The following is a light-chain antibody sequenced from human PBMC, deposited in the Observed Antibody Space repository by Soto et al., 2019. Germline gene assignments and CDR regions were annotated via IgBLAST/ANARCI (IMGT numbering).Light chain of an antibody. Sequence: QSVLTQPPSVSAAPGQKVTISCSGSSSNIGNKYVSWYQQLPGTAPKLLIHDNNKRPSGIPDRFSGSKSGTSATLGITGLQTGDEADYYCGTWDSSLSAGVFGGGTKLTVL. CDR2: DNN. CDR1: SSNIGNKY. V-gene: IGLV1-51*01. CDR3: GTWDSSLSAGV. J-gene: IGLJ2*01.